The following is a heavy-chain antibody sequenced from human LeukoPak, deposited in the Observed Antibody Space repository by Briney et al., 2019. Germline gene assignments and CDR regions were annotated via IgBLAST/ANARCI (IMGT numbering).Heavy chain of an antibody. CDR1: GGSISSSSYY. Sequence: SETLSLTCTVSGGSISSSSYYWGWIRQPPGKGLEWIGSIYYSGSTYYNPSLKCRVTISVDTSKNQFSLKLSSVTAADTAVYYCARHVWQQLVAWFDPWGQGTLVTVSS. J-gene: IGHJ5*02. CDR3: ARHVWQQLVAWFDP. D-gene: IGHD6-13*01. V-gene: IGHV4-39*01. CDR2: IYYSGST.